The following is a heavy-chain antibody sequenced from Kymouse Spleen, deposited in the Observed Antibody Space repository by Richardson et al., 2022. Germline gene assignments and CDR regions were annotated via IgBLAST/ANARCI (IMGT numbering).Heavy chain of an antibody. V-gene: IGHV4-34*01. Sequence: QVQLQQWGAGLLKPSETLSLTCAVYGGSFSGYYWSWIRQPPGKGLEWIGEINHSGSTNYNPSLKSRVTISVDTSKNQFSLKLSSVTAADTAVYYCARGTDYSRYFDYWGQGTLVTVSS. CDR2: INHSGST. CDR3: ARGTDYSRYFDY. D-gene: IGHD4-11,IGHD4-11*01. CDR1: GGSFSGYY. J-gene: IGHJ4*02.